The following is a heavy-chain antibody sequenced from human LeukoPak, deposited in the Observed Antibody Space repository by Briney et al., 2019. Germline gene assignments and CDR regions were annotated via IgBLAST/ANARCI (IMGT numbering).Heavy chain of an antibody. J-gene: IGHJ4*02. CDR2: IYYSGST. Sequence: SSETLSLTCTVSGGSMSSYYWNWIRQPPGKGLEWIGYIYYSGSTSYNTSLKIRLTMSIDTSKSQFSLNLTYGTAADTAVYFCAREARYCSSTSCYALGDYWGQRTLVTVSS. CDR1: GGSMSSYY. D-gene: IGHD2-2*01. V-gene: IGHV4-59*01. CDR3: AREARYCSSTSCYALGDY.